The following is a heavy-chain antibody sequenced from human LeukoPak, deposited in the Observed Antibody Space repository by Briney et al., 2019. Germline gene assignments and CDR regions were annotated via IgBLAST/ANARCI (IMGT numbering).Heavy chain of an antibody. CDR3: ARQLYVSGSYYAPMDV. V-gene: IGHV4-39*01. D-gene: IGHD3-10*01. CDR2: VHYSGST. Sequence: SETLSLTCSVSGGSISSSSYFWGWIRQPPGKGLEWIASVHYSGSTYYNPSLKSRLTISVDTSKNQFSLELSSVTAANTALYFCARQLYVSGSYYAPMDVWGKGTTVTISS. J-gene: IGHJ6*03. CDR1: GGSISSSSYF.